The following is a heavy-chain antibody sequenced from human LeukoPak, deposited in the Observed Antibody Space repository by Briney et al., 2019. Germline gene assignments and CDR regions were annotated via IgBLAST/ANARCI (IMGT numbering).Heavy chain of an antibody. V-gene: IGHV4-34*01. D-gene: IGHD3-10*01. CDR3: ARIQYKYYYGSTVPFDI. Sequence: PSETLSLTCGVYGGSFRGYYWTWIRHPPAKGLQWSGEISHTGGTNYTPSLKSRVTLSVDTSKNQFPLRLSSVTAADTAVYYCARIQYKYYYGSTVPFDIWGQGTMVTVSS. CDR1: GGSFRGYY. J-gene: IGHJ3*02. CDR2: ISHTGGT.